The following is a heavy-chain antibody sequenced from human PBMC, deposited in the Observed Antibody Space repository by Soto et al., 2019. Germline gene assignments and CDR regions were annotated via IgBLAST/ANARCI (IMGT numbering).Heavy chain of an antibody. CDR3: ARYTDQTTVTDYYYYGMYF. J-gene: IGHJ6*02. D-gene: IGHD4-17*01. Sequence: QVQLVQSGAEVKKPGSSVKVSCKASGGTFSSYTMSWVRQAPGQGLEWMGRIIPILGIANYAQKCQGRVPITADKSTITADMELSSLRSEDTAVYYCARYTDQTTVTDYYYYGMYFWCQGTTVTVS. CDR1: GGTFSSYT. CDR2: IIPILGIA. V-gene: IGHV1-69*02.